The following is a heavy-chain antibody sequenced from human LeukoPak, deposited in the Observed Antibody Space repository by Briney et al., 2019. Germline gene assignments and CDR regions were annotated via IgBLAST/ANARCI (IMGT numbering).Heavy chain of an antibody. Sequence: GGSLRLSCAASGINFRGYWMAWVRQAPGKGLEWVANMKQDGSEKYYVDSVKGRFTISRDNAKNSLYLEMNSLRVEDTAVYYCARDLGHTGYDLYDYWGQGTLVTVSS. CDR1: GINFRGYW. CDR3: ARDLGHTGYDLYDY. J-gene: IGHJ4*02. D-gene: IGHD5-12*01. CDR2: MKQDGSEK. V-gene: IGHV3-7*01.